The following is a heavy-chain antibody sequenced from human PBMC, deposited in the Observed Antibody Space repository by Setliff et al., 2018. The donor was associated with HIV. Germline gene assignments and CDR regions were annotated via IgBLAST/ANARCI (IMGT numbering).Heavy chain of an antibody. D-gene: IGHD6-19*01. CDR1: GGSINSTSYY. Sequence: PSETLSLTCTVSGGSINSTSYYWGWIRQPPGNGLEWIGRIYTSGSTIYNPSLKSRVTISVDTSKNQFSLKLSSVSAADTAVYHCARRNSGWYDAFDIWGQGTMVTVSS. V-gene: IGHV4-39*07. CDR2: IYTSGST. CDR3: ARRNSGWYDAFDI. J-gene: IGHJ3*02.